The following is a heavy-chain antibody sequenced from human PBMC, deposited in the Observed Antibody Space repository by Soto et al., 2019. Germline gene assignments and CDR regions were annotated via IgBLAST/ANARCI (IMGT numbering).Heavy chain of an antibody. CDR3: ERDTNPAVEAYFDY. D-gene: IGHD6-19*01. J-gene: IGHJ4*02. CDR1: GFTFSSYA. V-gene: IGHV3-64*01. Sequence: PVGSLRLSCAASGFTFSSYAMHWVRQAPGKGLEYVSAISSNGGSTYYANSVKGRFTISRDNSKNTLYLQMGSLRAEDMAVYYCERDTNPAVEAYFDYWGQGTLVTVSS. CDR2: ISSNGGST.